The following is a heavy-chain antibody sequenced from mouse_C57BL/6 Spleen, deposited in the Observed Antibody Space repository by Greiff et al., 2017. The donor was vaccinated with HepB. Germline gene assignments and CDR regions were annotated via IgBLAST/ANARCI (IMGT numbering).Heavy chain of an antibody. CDR1: GFTFSDYG. V-gene: IGHV5-17*01. J-gene: IGHJ3*01. CDR2: ISSGSSTI. CDR3: ATAYYSNWFAY. Sequence: VQLKESGGGLVKPGGSLKLSCAASGFTFSDYGMHWVRQAPEKGLEWVAYISSGSSTIYYADTVKGRFTISRDNAKNTLFLQMTSLRSEDTAMYYCATAYYSNWFAYWGQGTLVTVSA. D-gene: IGHD2-5*01.